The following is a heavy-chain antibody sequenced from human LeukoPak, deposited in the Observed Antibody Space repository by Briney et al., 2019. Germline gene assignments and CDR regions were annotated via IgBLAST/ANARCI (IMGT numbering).Heavy chain of an antibody. J-gene: IGHJ4*02. Sequence: ASVKVSCKASGYTFTGYYMHWVRQAPGQGLGWMGWINPNSGGTNYAQKFQGRVTMTRDTSISTAYMELSRLRSDDTAVYYCARVPTSDYFDYWGQGTLVAVSS. CDR3: ARVPTSDYFDY. CDR2: INPNSGGT. V-gene: IGHV1-2*02. CDR1: GYTFTGYY.